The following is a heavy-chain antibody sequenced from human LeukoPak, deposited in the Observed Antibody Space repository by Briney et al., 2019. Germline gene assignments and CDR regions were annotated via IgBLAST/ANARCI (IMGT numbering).Heavy chain of an antibody. CDR1: GGSISDYY. Sequence: SETLSLTCTVSGGSISDYYWSWIRQPAGKGLEWIGRFYSSGSTNYNPSLKSRVTMSVDTSKNQFSLKLSSVTAADTAVYYCARAERPDYGDYNWFDPWGQGTLVTVSS. J-gene: IGHJ5*02. D-gene: IGHD4-17*01. V-gene: IGHV4-4*07. CDR2: FYSSGST. CDR3: ARAERPDYGDYNWFDP.